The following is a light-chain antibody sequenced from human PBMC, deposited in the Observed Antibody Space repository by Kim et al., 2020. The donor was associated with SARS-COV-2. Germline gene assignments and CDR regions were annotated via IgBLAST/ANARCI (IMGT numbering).Light chain of an antibody. CDR2: GAS. J-gene: IGKJ3*01. V-gene: IGKV3-20*01. CDR3: KQYGSPPFT. Sequence: EIVLTQYPGTLSLSPGERATLSCRASQSVSSSYLAWYQQKPDQAPRLLIYGASSRATGIPDRFSGSGSGTDFTLTISRLEPEDFALYYCKQYGSPPFTFGAATKVDI. CDR1: QSVSSSY.